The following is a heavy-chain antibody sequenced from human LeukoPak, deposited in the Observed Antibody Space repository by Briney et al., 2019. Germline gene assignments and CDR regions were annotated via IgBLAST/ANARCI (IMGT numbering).Heavy chain of an antibody. V-gene: IGHV3-30-3*01. CDR3: AKVSGSSWNLPAFDY. CDR2: ISYDGSNK. CDR1: GFTFSSYA. Sequence: PGGSLRLSCAASGFTFSSYAMHWVRQAPGKGLDWVAVISYDGSNKYYADSVKGRFTISRDNSKNTLCLQMNSLRAGDTAVYYCAKVSGSSWNLPAFDYWGQGTLVTVSS. D-gene: IGHD6-13*01. J-gene: IGHJ4*02.